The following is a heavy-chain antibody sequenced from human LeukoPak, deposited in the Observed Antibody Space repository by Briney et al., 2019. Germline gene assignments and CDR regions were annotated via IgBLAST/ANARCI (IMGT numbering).Heavy chain of an antibody. CDR2: ISSNGGST. CDR1: GFTFSSYA. V-gene: IGHV3-64*01. J-gene: IGHJ4*02. CDR3: ARVTRLQANDY. Sequence: GGSLRLSCAASGFTFSSYAMHWVRQAPGKGLEYVSAISSNGGSTYYANSVKGRFTISRDNSKNTLYLQMGSLRAEDMAVYYCARVTRLQANDYWGQGTLVTVSS. D-gene: IGHD5-24*01.